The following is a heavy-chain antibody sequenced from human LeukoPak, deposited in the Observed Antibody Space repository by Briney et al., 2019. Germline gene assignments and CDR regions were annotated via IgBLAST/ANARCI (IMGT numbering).Heavy chain of an antibody. J-gene: IGHJ3*02. CDR1: GGSISSYY. CDR2: IYTSGRT. D-gene: IGHD3-9*01. V-gene: IGHV4-4*07. CDR3: ARGPYIATYYDILTGYPGAFDI. Sequence: SETLSLTCTVSGGSISSYYWSWIRPPPGSELEGIGRIYTSGRTNYNHSLRRRVTMSVDTSKHQFSLKLSSVTAADTAVYYCARGPYIATYYDILTGYPGAFDIWGQGTMVTVSS.